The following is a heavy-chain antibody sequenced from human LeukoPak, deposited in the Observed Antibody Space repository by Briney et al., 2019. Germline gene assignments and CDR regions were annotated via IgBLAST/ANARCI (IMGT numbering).Heavy chain of an antibody. V-gene: IGHV4-34*01. Sequence: SETLSLTCALYGGSFSSYSWSWTWIRQTPEKRLEWIGEIIEKGNANYNPSLKSRVTIDLDTSKNQYSLEMTSMTAADTAMYYCARGYYPPRWYFDLWGRGTLVTVSS. CDR2: IIEKGNA. CDR1: GGSFSSYS. D-gene: IGHD3-10*01. CDR3: ARGYYPPRWYFDL. J-gene: IGHJ2*01.